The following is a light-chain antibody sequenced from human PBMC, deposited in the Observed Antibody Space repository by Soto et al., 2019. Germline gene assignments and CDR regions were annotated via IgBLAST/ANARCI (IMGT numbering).Light chain of an antibody. CDR1: QTVSNNY. V-gene: IGKV3-20*01. CDR2: DLS. Sequence: ETVLTQSPDTLSSSPGERATLSCRASQTVSNNYLAWYQHKPGQAPRLLIFDLSSRATGIPDRFSGSGSGTDFTLTISRLEPEDFALYYCQQYGNSPMTFGQGTKVDIK. J-gene: IGKJ1*01. CDR3: QQYGNSPMT.